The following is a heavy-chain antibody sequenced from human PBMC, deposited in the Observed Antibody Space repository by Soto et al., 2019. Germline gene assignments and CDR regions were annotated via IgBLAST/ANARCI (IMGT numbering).Heavy chain of an antibody. CDR3: SKLEGG. CDR1: GFSFSDYY. CDR2: SRNKVKSYTT. V-gene: IGHV3-72*01. J-gene: IGHJ4*02. D-gene: IGHD3-3*01. Sequence: EEQLVESGGGLVQPGGSLTLSCAASGFSFSDYYMEWVRQAPGKGLEWVARSRNKVKSYTTDYAASVKGRFTISRDLSKNSLYLEMNNLKIEDTAVYYCSKLEGGWGQGTLVTVSS.